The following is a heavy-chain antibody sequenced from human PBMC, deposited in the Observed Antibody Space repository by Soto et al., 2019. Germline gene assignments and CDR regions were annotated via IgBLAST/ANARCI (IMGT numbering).Heavy chain of an antibody. D-gene: IGHD2-21*02. CDR3: ARSIVVVTAADY. Sequence: QVQLVQSGAEVKKPGASVKVSCKASGYTFTSYAMHWVRQAPGQRLEWMGWINAGNGNTKYSQKFQGRVTITRDTYASTAYMSLSSMTSADTAVYYCARSIVVVTAADYWGQGTLVTVSS. V-gene: IGHV1-3*01. CDR1: GYTFTSYA. CDR2: INAGNGNT. J-gene: IGHJ4*02.